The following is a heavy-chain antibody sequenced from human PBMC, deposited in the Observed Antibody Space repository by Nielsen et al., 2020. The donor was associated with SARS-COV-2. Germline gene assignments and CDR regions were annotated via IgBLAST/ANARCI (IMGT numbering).Heavy chain of an antibody. V-gene: IGHV4-59*01. J-gene: IGHJ4*02. Sequence: SETLSLTCTVSGGSISSYYWSWIRQPPGKGLEWIGYIYYSGSTNYNPSLKSRVTISVDTSKNQFSLKLSSVTAADTAVYYCARDLDGAAAGQSGGQGTLVTVSS. CDR2: IYYSGST. CDR1: GGSISSYY. CDR3: ARDLDGAAAGQS. D-gene: IGHD6-13*01.